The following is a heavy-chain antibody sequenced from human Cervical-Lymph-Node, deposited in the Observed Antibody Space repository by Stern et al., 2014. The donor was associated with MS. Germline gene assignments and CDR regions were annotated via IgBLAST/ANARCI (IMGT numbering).Heavy chain of an antibody. Sequence: QLVQSGAEVRKTGDSLKISCKTSGYRFINNWIAWVRQVPGKGLEWIGIIYPGDSDVRDSPSFQGHVTISVDKSISTAYLQWSSLKASDTAVYYCARWSVACDSWGQGALITVSS. J-gene: IGHJ4*02. V-gene: IGHV5-51*03. CDR2: IYPGDSDV. D-gene: IGHD2-21*01. CDR3: ARWSVACDS. CDR1: GYRFINNW.